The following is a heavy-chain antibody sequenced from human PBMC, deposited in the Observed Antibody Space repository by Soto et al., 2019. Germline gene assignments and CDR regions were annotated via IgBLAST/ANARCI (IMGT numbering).Heavy chain of an antibody. CDR1: GGSISSSNW. J-gene: IGHJ5*02. Sequence: QVQLQESGPGLVKPSGTLSLTCAVSGGSISSSNWWSWVRQPPGKGLEWIGEIYHSGSTNYNPSLKSRVTISVDKSKNQFSLKLSSVTAADTAVYYCARGKEYYDFWSGYTNWFDPWGQGTLVTVSS. V-gene: IGHV4-4*02. CDR2: IYHSGST. CDR3: ARGKEYYDFWSGYTNWFDP. D-gene: IGHD3-3*01.